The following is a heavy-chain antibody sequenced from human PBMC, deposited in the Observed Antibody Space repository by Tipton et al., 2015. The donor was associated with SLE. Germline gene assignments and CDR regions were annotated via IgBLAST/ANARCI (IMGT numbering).Heavy chain of an antibody. CDR1: GGSISGSSFY. J-gene: IGHJ3*02. Sequence: TLSLTCTVSGGSISGSSFYWGWVRPPPGKGLEWIGSIYYTGNAYYNSSLKSRVTISIHTSKNQFSLNVSSVTAADTAVYFCAREGAYIGSGNGFDIWGRGTLVTVSS. CDR2: IYYTGNA. V-gene: IGHV4-39*07. D-gene: IGHD5-12*01. CDR3: AREGAYIGSGNGFDI.